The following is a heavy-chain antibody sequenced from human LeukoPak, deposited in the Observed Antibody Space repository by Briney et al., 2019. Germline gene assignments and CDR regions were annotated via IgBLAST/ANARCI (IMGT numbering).Heavy chain of an antibody. CDR2: VHLNGRT. CDR1: GGSISTTNW. V-gene: IGHV4-4*02. CDR3: AREGGFYRPLDY. Sequence: SGTLSLTCDVSGGSISTTNWWTWVRQPPGGGLEWIGEVHLNGRTHYSPSLESRVTMSVDMSENHVSLQLTPVTAADSAVYYCAREGGFYRPLDYSGPGTLVIVSA. D-gene: IGHD6-25*01. J-gene: IGHJ4*02.